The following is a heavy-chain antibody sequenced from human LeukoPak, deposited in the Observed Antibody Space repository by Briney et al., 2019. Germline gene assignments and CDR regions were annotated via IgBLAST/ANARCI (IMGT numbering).Heavy chain of an antibody. J-gene: IGHJ4*02. V-gene: IGHV4-39*01. CDR3: ARPFQLLTYFDN. D-gene: IGHD2-2*01. Sequence: ASETLSLTCTVSGGSITNSFYSRASIRQPPGKGLEWIGSFYYSGSNSYNPSLKSRVTISADTSKNQFSLKLTSVTAADTAVYYCARPFQLLTYFDNWGRGTLVTVSS. CDR1: GGSITNSFYS. CDR2: FYYSGSN.